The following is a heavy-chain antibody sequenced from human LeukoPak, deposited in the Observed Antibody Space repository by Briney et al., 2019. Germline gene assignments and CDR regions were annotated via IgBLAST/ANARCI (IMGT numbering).Heavy chain of an antibody. CDR2: ISSSGSTI. Sequence: GGSLRLSCAASGFTFSDYYMAWIRQAPGKGLEWVSHISSSGSTIYYADSVKGRFTISRDNAKNSLCLQMNSLRAEDTAVYYCARARPVYYGGERGYWGQGTLVTVSS. CDR1: GFTFSDYY. V-gene: IGHV3-11*01. CDR3: ARARPVYYGGERGY. D-gene: IGHD3-10*01. J-gene: IGHJ4*02.